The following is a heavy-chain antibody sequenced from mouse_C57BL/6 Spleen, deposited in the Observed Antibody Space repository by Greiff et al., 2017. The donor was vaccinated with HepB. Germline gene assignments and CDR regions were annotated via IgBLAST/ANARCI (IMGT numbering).Heavy chain of an antibody. CDR2: IDPEDGDT. D-gene: IGHD1-1*01. CDR1: GFNIKDYY. V-gene: IGHV14-1*01. Sequence: EVKLQQSGAELVRPGASVKLSCTASGFNIKDYYMHWVKQRPEQGLEWIGRIDPEDGDTEYAPKFQGKATMTADTSSNTAYLQLSSLTSEDTAVYYCTTRNYDYYPMDCSGEGTSVTVS. J-gene: IGHJ4*01. CDR3: TTRNYDYYPMDC.